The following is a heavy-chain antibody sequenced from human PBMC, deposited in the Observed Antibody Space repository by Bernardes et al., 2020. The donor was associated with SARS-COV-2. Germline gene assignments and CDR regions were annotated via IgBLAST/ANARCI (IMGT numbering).Heavy chain of an antibody. Sequence: GGSLRLSCAASGFTFSSYSMNWVRQAPGKGLEWVSYISSSSSTIYYADSVKGRFTISRDNAKNSLYLQMNSLRAEDTAVYYCAATKSYGPSLITFDIWGQGTMVTVSS. D-gene: IGHD5-18*01. CDR2: ISSSSSTI. CDR3: AATKSYGPSLITFDI. CDR1: GFTFSSYS. J-gene: IGHJ3*02. V-gene: IGHV3-48*04.